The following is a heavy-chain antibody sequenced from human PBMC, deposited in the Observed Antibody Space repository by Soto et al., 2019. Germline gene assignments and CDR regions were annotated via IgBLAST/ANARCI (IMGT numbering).Heavy chain of an antibody. J-gene: IGHJ6*02. D-gene: IGHD3-10*01. CDR1: GYTFTGYY. CDR2: INPNSGGT. Sequence: GASVKVSCKASGYTFTGYYMHWVRQAPGQGLEWMGWINPNSGGTNYAQKFQGWVTMTRDTSISTAYVELSRLRSDDTAVYYCAREVMYYGSGKGYYYYYYGMDVWGQGTTVTVSS. V-gene: IGHV1-2*04. CDR3: AREVMYYGSGKGYYYYYYGMDV.